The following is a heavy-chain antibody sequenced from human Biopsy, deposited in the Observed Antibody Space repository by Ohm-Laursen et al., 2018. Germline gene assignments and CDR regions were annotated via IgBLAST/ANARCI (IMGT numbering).Heavy chain of an antibody. V-gene: IGHV1-69*04. D-gene: IGHD3-3*01. CDR3: AADADGYYTEFDY. CDR2: IVPILGHL. CDR1: GGPSSNYA. J-gene: IGHJ4*02. Sequence: ASSVKVSCKASGGPSSNYAFSWVRQAPGQGLEWVGRIVPILGHLNYAQRFQGRVSITADKSTTYVYMELSRLTSGDTAFYYCAADADGYYTEFDYWGPGTLVTVYS.